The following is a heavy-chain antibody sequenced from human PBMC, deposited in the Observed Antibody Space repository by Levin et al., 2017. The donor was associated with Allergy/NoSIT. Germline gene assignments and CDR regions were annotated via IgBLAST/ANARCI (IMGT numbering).Heavy chain of an antibody. V-gene: IGHV5-51*01. D-gene: IGHD2-15*01. J-gene: IGHJ4*02. CDR3: ARLSGSSHWANDS. CDR2: IYPGDSDT. Sequence: GESLKISCKGSGYSFTNYWIVWVRQMPGKGLEWMGFIYPGDSDTRYSPSFQGQVTISADKSINTAYLQWSSLKASDTAMYYCARLSGSSHWANDSWGQGTLVTVSS. CDR1: GYSFTNYW.